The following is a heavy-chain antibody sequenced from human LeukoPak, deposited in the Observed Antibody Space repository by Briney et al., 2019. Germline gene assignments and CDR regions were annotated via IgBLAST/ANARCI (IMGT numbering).Heavy chain of an antibody. CDR2: IYYSGST. CDR3: ASHSSWDPGL. J-gene: IGHJ3*01. D-gene: IGHD6-13*01. V-gene: IGHV4-39*07. Sequence: PSETLSLTCTVSGGSISSSSYYWGWIRQPPGKGLEWIGSIYYSGSTYYNPSLKSRVTISVDTSKNQFSLKLSSVTAADTAVYYCASHSSWDPGLWGQGTMVTVSS. CDR1: GGSISSSSYY.